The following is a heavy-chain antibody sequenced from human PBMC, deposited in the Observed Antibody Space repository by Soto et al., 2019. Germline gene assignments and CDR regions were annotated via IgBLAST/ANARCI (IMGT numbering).Heavy chain of an antibody. CDR2: ISAYNGNT. Sequence: ASVKVSCKASGYTFTSYGISWVRQAPGQGLEWMGWISAYNGNTNYAQKLQGRVTMTTDTSTSTAYMELRSLRSDDTAVYYCARDTWYYDSSDYYPPNWFDPWAQGTLVPVSS. CDR1: GYTFTSYG. CDR3: ARDTWYYDSSDYYPPNWFDP. V-gene: IGHV1-18*01. D-gene: IGHD3-22*01. J-gene: IGHJ5*01.